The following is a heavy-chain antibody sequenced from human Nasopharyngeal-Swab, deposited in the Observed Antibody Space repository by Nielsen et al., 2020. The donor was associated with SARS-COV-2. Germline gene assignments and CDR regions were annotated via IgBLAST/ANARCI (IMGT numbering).Heavy chain of an antibody. V-gene: IGHV3-21*01. Sequence: VRQAPGKGLEWVSSISSSSSYIYYADSVKGRFTISRDNAKNSLYLQMNSLRAEDTAVYYCARAGGAYCGGDCYYYYGMDVWGQGTTVTV. J-gene: IGHJ6*02. D-gene: IGHD2-21*02. CDR2: ISSSSSYI. CDR3: ARAGGAYCGGDCYYYYGMDV.